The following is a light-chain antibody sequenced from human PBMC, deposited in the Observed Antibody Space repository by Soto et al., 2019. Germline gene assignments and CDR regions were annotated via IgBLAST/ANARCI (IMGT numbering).Light chain of an antibody. CDR1: RSDIGAYNF. Sequence: QSVLTQPASVSGSHGQSISISCTGTRSDIGAYNFVSWYQQHPGEVPKLILYDVNVRPSGVSNRFSGSKSGNTASLTISGLQAEDEADYYCTSWTTSTTMIFGGGTKVTVL. CDR2: DVN. CDR3: TSWTTSTTMI. V-gene: IGLV2-14*03. J-gene: IGLJ2*01.